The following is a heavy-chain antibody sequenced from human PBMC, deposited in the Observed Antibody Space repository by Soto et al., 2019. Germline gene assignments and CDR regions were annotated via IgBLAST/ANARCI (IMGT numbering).Heavy chain of an antibody. Sequence: ASVKGSCKSSGYTFTSYAMHWVRQAPGQRFEWMGWINAGNGITQYSPKFQGRVTITRDTSASTAYMELSSLRSEDTAVYYCARDRSSSWYGDYWGQGTQVTVSS. CDR2: INAGNGIT. V-gene: IGHV1-3*01. D-gene: IGHD6-13*01. CDR3: ARDRSSSWYGDY. J-gene: IGHJ4*02. CDR1: GYTFTSYA.